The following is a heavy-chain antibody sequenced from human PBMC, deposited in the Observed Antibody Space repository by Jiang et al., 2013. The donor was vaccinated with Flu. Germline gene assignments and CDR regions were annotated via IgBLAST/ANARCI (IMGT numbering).Heavy chain of an antibody. J-gene: IGHJ4*02. D-gene: IGHD1-26*01. CDR2: ISWNSGSI. CDR3: AKSRYSGSYGAFDY. Sequence: VQLVESGGGLVQPGRSLRLSCAASGFTFDDYAMHWVRQAPGKGLEWVSGISWNSGSIGYADSVKGRFTISRDNAKNSLYLQMNSLRAEDTALYYCAKSRYSGSYGAFDYWGQGTLVTVSS. CDR1: GFTFDDYA. V-gene: IGHV3-9*01.